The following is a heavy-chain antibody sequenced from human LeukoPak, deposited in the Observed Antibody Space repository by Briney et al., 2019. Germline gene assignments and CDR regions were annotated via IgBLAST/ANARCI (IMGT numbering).Heavy chain of an antibody. CDR3: ARAGGVKTAALDLDR. V-gene: IGHV4-34*01. CDR2: INHSGST. Sequence: ASETLSLTCAVYGGSFSGYYWSWIRQPPGKGLEWIGEINHSGSTNYNPSLKSRVTISVDTSKNQFSLQLTSLTAADTAVYYCARAGGVKTAALDLDRWGQGTLVTVSS. D-gene: IGHD6-25*01. J-gene: IGHJ5*02. CDR1: GGSFSGYY.